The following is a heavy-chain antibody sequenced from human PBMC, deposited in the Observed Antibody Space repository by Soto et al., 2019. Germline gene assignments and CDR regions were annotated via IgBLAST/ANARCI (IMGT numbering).Heavy chain of an antibody. J-gene: IGHJ1*01. CDR2: IGGSGKFT. CDR1: GFKFTSYA. CDR3: AKHLLGDGAEYVAG. V-gene: IGHV3-23*01. Sequence: EVQLLESGGSLAQPGGSLRLSCAATGFKFTSYAMRWVRQAPGKGLEWVSGIGGSGKFTHYADSVKGRFTLTRNNSNHTLFLQMDSLRADDTAVYYCAKHLLGDGAEYVAGWGHGTRVTVSS. D-gene: IGHD3-16*01.